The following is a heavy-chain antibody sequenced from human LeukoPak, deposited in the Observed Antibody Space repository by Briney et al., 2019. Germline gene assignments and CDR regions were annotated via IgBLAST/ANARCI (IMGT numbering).Heavy chain of an antibody. D-gene: IGHD1-26*01. J-gene: IGHJ5*02. CDR3: ARDPSGFFDP. V-gene: IGHV3-30*03. CDR1: GFTFSTYG. CDR2: ISYDGNNK. Sequence: GGSLTLSCAASGFTFSTYGMTWVRQAPGKGLEWVAVISYDGNNKYYADSVKGRFTISRDNAKNSLYLQMNSLRAEDTAVYYCARDPSGFFDPWGQGTLVTVSS.